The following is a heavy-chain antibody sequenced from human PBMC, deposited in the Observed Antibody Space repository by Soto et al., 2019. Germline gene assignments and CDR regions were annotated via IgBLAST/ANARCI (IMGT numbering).Heavy chain of an antibody. Sequence: PGGSLRLSCAASGFTFSNYAMSWVRQAPGKGLEWVSTISGRGGNTYYADSVKGRFTISRDNSRNTLYLQMDSLRVEDSAVYSCAEAGCSGGTCYLYYFDYWGQGALVTVSS. D-gene: IGHD2-15*01. J-gene: IGHJ4*02. CDR2: ISGRGGNT. CDR3: AEAGCSGGTCYLYYFDY. V-gene: IGHV3-23*01. CDR1: GFTFSNYA.